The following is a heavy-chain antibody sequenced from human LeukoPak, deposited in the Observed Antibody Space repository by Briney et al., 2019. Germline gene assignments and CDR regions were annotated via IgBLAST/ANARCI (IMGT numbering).Heavy chain of an antibody. CDR1: GGTFSSYA. V-gene: IGHV1-69*13. CDR2: IIPIFGTA. CDR3: ASGGYDLLPRGSYYYYYMDV. D-gene: IGHD5-12*01. Sequence: GASVKVSCRASGGTFSSYAISWVRQAPGQGLEWMGGIIPIFGTANYAQKFQGRVTITADESTSTAYMELSSLRSEDTAVYYCASGGYDLLPRGSYYYYYMDVWGKGTTVTISS. J-gene: IGHJ6*03.